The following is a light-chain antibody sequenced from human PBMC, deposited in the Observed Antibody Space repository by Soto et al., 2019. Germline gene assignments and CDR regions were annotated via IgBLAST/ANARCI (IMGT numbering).Light chain of an antibody. CDR2: SNN. CDR1: SSNIGGTNY. CDR3: ASWDDRLGAVI. V-gene: IGLV1-47*02. Sequence: QSVLTQPPSASGTPGQRVFISCSGSSSNIGGTNYAYWYQQLPGAAPKLLMHSNNLRHLGVPERISGSKSGTSASLAISGLRSEDEAVYYCASWDDRLGAVIFGGGTKVAVL. J-gene: IGLJ2*01.